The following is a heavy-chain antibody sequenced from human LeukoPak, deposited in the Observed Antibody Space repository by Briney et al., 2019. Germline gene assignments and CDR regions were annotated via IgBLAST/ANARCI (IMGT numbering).Heavy chain of an antibody. V-gene: IGHV1-8*01. CDR1: GYTFTSYD. J-gene: IGHJ4*02. D-gene: IGHD3-22*01. CDR3: ASSNEFYYDTSTYVDY. Sequence: ASVKVSCKASGYTFTSYDINWVRQATGQGLEWMGWMNPNSGNTGYAQKFQGRVTMTRNTSISTAYMELSSLRSEDTAVYYCASSNEFYYDTSTYVDYWGQGTLVTVSS. CDR2: MNPNSGNT.